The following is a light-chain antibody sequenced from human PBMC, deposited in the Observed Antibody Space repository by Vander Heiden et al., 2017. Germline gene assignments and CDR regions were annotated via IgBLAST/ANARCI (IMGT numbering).Light chain of an antibody. Sequence: QSVLTQPPSASGTPGQRVTISCSGSTSNIGSNSVSWYQQVPGAAPKLLIYRNYQRPSGVPDRFSASKSGTSVSLAISDLRSEDAADYYCAAWDDSLRGAVFGGGTRVTVL. J-gene: IGLJ3*02. CDR1: TSNIGSNS. V-gene: IGLV1-47*01. CDR2: RNY. CDR3: AAWDDSLRGAV.